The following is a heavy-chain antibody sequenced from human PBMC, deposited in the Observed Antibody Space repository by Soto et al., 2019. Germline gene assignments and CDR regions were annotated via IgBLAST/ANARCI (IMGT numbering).Heavy chain of an antibody. CDR2: ISYDGSNK. D-gene: IGHD4-17*01. V-gene: IGHV3-30*03. CDR1: GFTFSSYG. J-gene: IGHJ4*02. CDR3: HSGYGDYDFDY. Sequence: GGSLRLSCAASGFTFSSYGMHWVRQAPGKGLEWVAVISYDGSNKYYADSVKGRFTISRDNSKNTLYLQMNSLRAEDTAVYYCHSGYGDYDFDYWGQGTLVTVSS.